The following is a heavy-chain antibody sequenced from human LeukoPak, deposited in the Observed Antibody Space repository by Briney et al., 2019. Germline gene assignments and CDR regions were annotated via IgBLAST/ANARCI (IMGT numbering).Heavy chain of an antibody. V-gene: IGHV3-30*18. Sequence: GESLRLSCAASGFTFSSYGMHWVRQTPGKGLEWVAVISYDGSNKYYADSVKGRFTISRDNSKNTLHLQMNSLRSEDTAVYYRAKDRAAAGDGYFDYWGQGTLVTVSS. CDR1: GFTFSSYG. CDR2: ISYDGSNK. J-gene: IGHJ4*02. CDR3: AKDRAAAGDGYFDY. D-gene: IGHD6-13*01.